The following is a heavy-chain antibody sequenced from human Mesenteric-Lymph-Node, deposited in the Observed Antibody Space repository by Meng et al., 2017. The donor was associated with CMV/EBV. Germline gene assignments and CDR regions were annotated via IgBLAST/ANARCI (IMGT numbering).Heavy chain of an antibody. Sequence: GSWVRQPPGRGLEWIGEIYHTGSINYNPSLRSRVTISIDKSRNQFSLNLTPVTAADTAVYYCATGQTDCDRTICQWWLGRFDRWGQGTLVTVSS. CDR3: ATGQTDCDRTICQWWLGRFDR. D-gene: IGHD2-15*01. CDR2: IYHTGSI. V-gene: IGHV4-4*02. J-gene: IGHJ4*02.